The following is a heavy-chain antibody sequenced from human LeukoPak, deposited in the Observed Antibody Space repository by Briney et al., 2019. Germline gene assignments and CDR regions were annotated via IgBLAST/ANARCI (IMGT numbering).Heavy chain of an antibody. D-gene: IGHD3-22*01. Sequence: GESLKISCKGSGYSFTSYWISWVRQMPGKGLEWMGRIDPSDSYTNYSPSFQGHVTISADKSISTAYLRWSSLKASDTAMYYCASLTYYYDSSGPPQGMDVWGQGTTVTVSS. J-gene: IGHJ6*02. V-gene: IGHV5-10-1*01. CDR3: ASLTYYYDSSGPPQGMDV. CDR2: IDPSDSYT. CDR1: GYSFTSYW.